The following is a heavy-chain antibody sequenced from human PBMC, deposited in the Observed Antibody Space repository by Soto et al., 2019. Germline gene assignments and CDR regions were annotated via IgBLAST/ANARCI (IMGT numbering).Heavy chain of an antibody. Sequence: QVQLVQSGAEMKRPGSSVKVSCQASGSTFSSYTVSWVRQAPGQGLEWMGRIIPVLGVTNYAKKFKGRVTITAEKSNTTAYMELSSLRSGDTAVYYCARRRYCGADCYSKYYFGMVVWGQGTTVTLSS. J-gene: IGHJ6*02. V-gene: IGHV1-69*02. CDR2: IIPVLGVT. CDR1: GSTFSSYT. D-gene: IGHD2-21*02. CDR3: ARRRYCGADCYSKYYFGMVV.